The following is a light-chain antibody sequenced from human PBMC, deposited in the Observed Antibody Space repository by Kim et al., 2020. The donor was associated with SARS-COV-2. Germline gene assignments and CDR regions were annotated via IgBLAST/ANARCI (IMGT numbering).Light chain of an antibody. CDR1: SSNIGAGYD. Sequence: VTSSCTGSSSNIGAGYDVHWYQRLPGTAPKLLIYGNSNRPSGVPDRFSGSKSGTSASLAITGLQAEDEADYYCQSYDSSLSGYVVFGGGTQLTVL. V-gene: IGLV1-40*01. J-gene: IGLJ2*01. CDR3: QSYDSSLSGYVV. CDR2: GNS.